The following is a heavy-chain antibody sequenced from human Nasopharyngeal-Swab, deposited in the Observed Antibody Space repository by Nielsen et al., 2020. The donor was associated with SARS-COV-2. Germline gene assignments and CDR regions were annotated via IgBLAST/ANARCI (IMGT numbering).Heavy chain of an antibody. CDR2: ITTANGNT. Sequence: ASVKVSCKASGYTFTTYALHWVRQAPGQRLEWMGWITTANGNTRYSQSFQDRITLTRDTSASTAYMELSSLRSEDTAVYYCARLLTPGHLVLDYWGQVTLVTVSS. CDR1: GYTFTTYA. D-gene: IGHD2-8*02. J-gene: IGHJ4*02. CDR3: ARLLTPGHLVLDY. V-gene: IGHV1-3*04.